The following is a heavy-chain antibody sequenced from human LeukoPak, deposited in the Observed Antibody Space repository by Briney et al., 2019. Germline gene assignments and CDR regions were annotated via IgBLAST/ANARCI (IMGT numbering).Heavy chain of an antibody. V-gene: IGHV3-64*01. Sequence: GGSLRLSCAASGFTFSSHAMHWVRQAPGKGLEYVSAISNNGGSTYYANSVKGRFTISRDNSKNTLYLQMGSLRAEDMAVYYCARGSWNYYFDYWGQGSLVTVSS. D-gene: IGHD1-7*01. CDR3: ARGSWNYYFDY. CDR2: ISNNGGST. CDR1: GFTFSSHA. J-gene: IGHJ4*02.